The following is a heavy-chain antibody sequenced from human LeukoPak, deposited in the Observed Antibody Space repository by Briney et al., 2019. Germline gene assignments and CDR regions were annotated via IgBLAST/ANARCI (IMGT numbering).Heavy chain of an antibody. CDR1: GGSISSSSYY. V-gene: IGHV4-39*01. J-gene: IGHJ5*02. Sequence: SETLSLTCTVSGGSISSSSYYWGWIRQPPGKGLEWIGSIYYSGSTYYNPSLKSRVTISVDTSKNQFSLKLSSVTAADTAVYYCARHPSANWFDPRGQGTLVTVSS. CDR2: IYYSGST. CDR3: ARHPSANWFDP.